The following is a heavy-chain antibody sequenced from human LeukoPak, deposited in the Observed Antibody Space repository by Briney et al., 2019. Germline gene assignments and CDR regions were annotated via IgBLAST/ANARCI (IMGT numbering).Heavy chain of an antibody. J-gene: IGHJ4*02. CDR2: IKQDGSEK. CDR3: ARDGTVCDY. D-gene: IGHD1-7*01. V-gene: IGHV3-7*01. Sequence: AGSLRLSCAASGFTFSSYWMSWVSQAPGKGLEWVANIKQDGSEKYYVDSVKGRFTISRGNHKNLLYLQMNSLRAEDTAVYYCARDGTVCDYWGQGTLVSVSS. CDR1: GFTFSSYW.